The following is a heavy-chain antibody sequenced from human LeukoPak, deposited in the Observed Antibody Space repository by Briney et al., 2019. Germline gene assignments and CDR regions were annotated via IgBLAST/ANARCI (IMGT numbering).Heavy chain of an antibody. V-gene: IGHV3-7*01. J-gene: IGHJ4*02. CDR3: AKAGWYYYDSSGYYSGFDY. D-gene: IGHD3-22*01. Sequence: PGGSLRLSCVTSGFTFTNHWMSWVRQAPGKGLEWVANIREDGGHTNYVDSVKGRFTISRDNSKNTLYLQMNSLRAEDTAVYYCAKAGWYYYDSSGYYSGFDYWGQGTLVTVSS. CDR2: IREDGGHT. CDR1: GFTFTNHW.